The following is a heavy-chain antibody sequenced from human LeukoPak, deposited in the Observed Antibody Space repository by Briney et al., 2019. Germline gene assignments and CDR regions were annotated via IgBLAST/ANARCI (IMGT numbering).Heavy chain of an antibody. CDR3: ARDVYFYASGTGPFDY. CDR2: IYHSGST. V-gene: IGHV4-4*02. CDR1: GGSISSSNW. J-gene: IGHJ4*02. Sequence: PSETLSLTCAVSGGSISSSNWWSWVRQPPGKGLEWIGEIYHSGSTNYNPSLKSRVTISVDKSKNQFSLKLSSVTAADTALYYCARDVYFYASGTGPFDYWGQGTLVIVSS. D-gene: IGHD3-10*01.